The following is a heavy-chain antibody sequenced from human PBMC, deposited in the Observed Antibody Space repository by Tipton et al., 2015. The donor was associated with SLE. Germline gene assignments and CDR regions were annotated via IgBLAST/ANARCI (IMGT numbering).Heavy chain of an antibody. D-gene: IGHD3-10*01. CDR1: GDSSRTNDYY. J-gene: IGHJ5*02. V-gene: IGHV4-39*07. Sequence: TLSLTCTVSGDSSRTNDYYWAWIRQPPGKGLGWIGSIFHSGSTYYNPTLKRRVTASIDTSKNQFSLKLTSVTAADTAVYYCARHRWSRETMAVDWFDPWGQGTLVTVSS. CDR2: IFHSGST. CDR3: ARHRWSRETMAVDWFDP.